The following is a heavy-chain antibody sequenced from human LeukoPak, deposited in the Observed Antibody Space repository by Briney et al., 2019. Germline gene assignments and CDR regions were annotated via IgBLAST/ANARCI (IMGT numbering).Heavy chain of an antibody. CDR3: ARFQLDNWFDP. D-gene: IGHD1-1*01. J-gene: IGHJ5*02. CDR1: GGSISSGGYY. CDR2: IYYSGST. Sequence: SETLSLTCTVSGGSISSGGYYWSWIRQHPGKGLEWIGYIYYSGSTYYNPSLKSRVTISVDTSKHQFSLKLSSVTAADTAVYYCARFQLDNWFDPWGQGTLVTVSS. V-gene: IGHV4-31*03.